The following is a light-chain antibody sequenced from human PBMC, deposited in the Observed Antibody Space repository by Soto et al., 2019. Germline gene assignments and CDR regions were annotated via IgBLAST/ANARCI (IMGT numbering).Light chain of an antibody. CDR2: GNS. Sequence: QSVLTQPPSVSGAPGQRVTISCTGSSSNIGAGYDVHWYQQLPGTAPKLLIYGNSNRPSGVPDRFSGSKSGTSASLAITGLQAEDEADDSCQSYDSSLCGSVVGTGTKVT. CDR1: SSNIGAGYD. J-gene: IGLJ1*01. CDR3: QSYDSSLCGSV. V-gene: IGLV1-40*01.